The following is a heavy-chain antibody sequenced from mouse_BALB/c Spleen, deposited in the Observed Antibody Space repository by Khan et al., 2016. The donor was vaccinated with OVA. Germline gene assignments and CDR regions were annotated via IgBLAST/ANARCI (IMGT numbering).Heavy chain of an antibody. CDR2: ISSGGTYT. V-gene: IGHV5-6*01. D-gene: IGHD1-2*01. J-gene: IGHJ4*01. CDR3: TRFITTTTADYYAVDY. CDR1: GFIFSSYG. Sequence: EVELVESGGDLVNPGGSLKLSCAASGFIFSSYGMSWVRQTPDKRLEWVATISSGGTYTYYPESVKGRFTISRDKAKNTLSVQMISLKSEDAAMYYCTRFITTTTADYYAVDYWGQGTSVTVSS.